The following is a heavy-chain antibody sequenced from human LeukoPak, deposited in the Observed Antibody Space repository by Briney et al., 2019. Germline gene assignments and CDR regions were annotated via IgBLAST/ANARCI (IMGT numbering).Heavy chain of an antibody. CDR2: IKPDGSEE. J-gene: IGHJ4*02. CDR1: GFAFGSYY. CDR3: VRGHYADY. Sequence: PGGSLRLSCAASGFAFGSYYMNWVRQAPGKGLEWVANIKPDGSEENYVDSVRGRFTISRDNAKNSVYLQMNSLRADDTVLYYCVRGHYADYTSQGTLVTVSS. V-gene: IGHV3-7*01.